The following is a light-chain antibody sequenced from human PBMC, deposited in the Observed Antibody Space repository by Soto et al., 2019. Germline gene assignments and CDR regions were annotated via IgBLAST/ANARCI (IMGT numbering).Light chain of an antibody. CDR1: QSISSW. V-gene: IGKV1-5*03. CDR3: QQYNSYSPYT. Sequence: DLQMNQSPSTLSASVGDRVTITCRASQSISSWLAWYQQKPGKAPKLLIYKTSSLESGVPSRFSGSGSGTEFTLTVSSLQPDDFASYYCQQYNSYSPYTFGQGTKLEIK. CDR2: KTS. J-gene: IGKJ2*01.